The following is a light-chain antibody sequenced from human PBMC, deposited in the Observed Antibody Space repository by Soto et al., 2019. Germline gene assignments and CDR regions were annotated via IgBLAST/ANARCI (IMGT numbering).Light chain of an antibody. CDR3: QQNFSIPIT. V-gene: IGKV1-39*01. CDR2: AAS. Sequence: DIQMTQSPSSLSASVGDRVTITCRASQSISTYLNWYHQKPWKAPDLLIYAASSLKSGVPSRFSGSGSGTHFTLTTTGLQPADFATYYCQQNFSIPITCGQGTRLVIK. CDR1: QSISTY. J-gene: IGKJ5*01.